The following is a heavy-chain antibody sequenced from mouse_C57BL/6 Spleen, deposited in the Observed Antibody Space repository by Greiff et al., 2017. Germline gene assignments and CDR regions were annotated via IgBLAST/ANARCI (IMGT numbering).Heavy chain of an antibody. Sequence: VQLQQSGAELVRPGASVTLSCKASGYTFTDYEMHWVKQTPVHGLEWIGAIDPETGGTAYNQKFKGKAILTADKSSSTAYMELRSLTSEDSAVYYCTRNYGYDVWFAYWGQGTLVTVSA. CDR2: IDPETGGT. D-gene: IGHD2-2*01. CDR3: TRNYGYDVWFAY. CDR1: GYTFTDYE. V-gene: IGHV1-15*01. J-gene: IGHJ3*01.